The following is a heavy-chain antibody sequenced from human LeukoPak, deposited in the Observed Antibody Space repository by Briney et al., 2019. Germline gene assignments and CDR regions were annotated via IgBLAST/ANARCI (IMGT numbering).Heavy chain of an antibody. Sequence: GGSLRLSCAASGFTFSSYGMHWVRQAPGKGLEWVAFIRYDGSNKYYADSVKGRFTISRDNSKNTLYLQMNSLRAEDTAVYYCARGLVGATVPVDYWGQGTLVTVSS. CDR1: GFTFSSYG. V-gene: IGHV3-30*02. D-gene: IGHD1-26*01. J-gene: IGHJ4*02. CDR2: IRYDGSNK. CDR3: ARGLVGATVPVDY.